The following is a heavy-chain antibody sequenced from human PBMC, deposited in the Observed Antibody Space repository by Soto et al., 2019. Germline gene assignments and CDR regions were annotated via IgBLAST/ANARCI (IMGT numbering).Heavy chain of an antibody. J-gene: IGHJ4*02. CDR2: INTDGSGT. Sequence: EVQLVESGGGLVQPGGSLRLSCAASGFTFSTYWLHWVRXXXGXXXXXVSHINTDGSGTGYADSVKGRFTISRDNAKNTLYXXXXXXXXXXXXXXXXXXXXXXXXXXXXLDXWGQGTRVAVSS. V-gene: IGHV3-74*01. CDR3: XXXXXXXXXXXXLDX. CDR1: GFTFSTYW.